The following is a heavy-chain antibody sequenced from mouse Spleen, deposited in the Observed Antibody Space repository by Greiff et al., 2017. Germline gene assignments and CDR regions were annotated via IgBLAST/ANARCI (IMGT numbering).Heavy chain of an antibody. V-gene: IGHV1-39*01. CDR2: INPNYGTT. CDR1: GYSFTDYN. J-gene: IGHJ1*01. Sequence: EVKLMESGPELVKPGASVKISCKASGYSFTDYNMNWVKQSNGKSLEWIGVINPNYGTTSYNQKFKGKATLTVDQSSSTAYMQLNSLTSEDSAVYYCARMALLLRYWYFDVWGAGTTVTVSS. CDR3: ARMALLLRYWYFDV. D-gene: IGHD1-1*01.